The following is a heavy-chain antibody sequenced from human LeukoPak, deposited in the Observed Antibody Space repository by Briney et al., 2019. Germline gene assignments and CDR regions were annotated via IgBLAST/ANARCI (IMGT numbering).Heavy chain of an antibody. V-gene: IGHV3-9*01. Sequence: GRSLRLSCPASGFTFDDYAMHWVRQAPGKGLEWVSGISWNSGSIGYADSVKGRFTISRDNAKNSLYLQMNSLRGEDTALYYCARGYSYGYIGYFDYWGQGILVTVSS. J-gene: IGHJ4*02. CDR2: ISWNSGSI. CDR1: GFTFDDYA. D-gene: IGHD5-18*01. CDR3: ARGYSYGYIGYFDY.